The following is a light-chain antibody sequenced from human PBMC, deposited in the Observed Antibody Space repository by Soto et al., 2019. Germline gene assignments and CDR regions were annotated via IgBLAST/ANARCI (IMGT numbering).Light chain of an antibody. V-gene: IGLV2-23*01. Sequence: QSVLTQPASVSGSPGQSITISRTRTSSDVGSSNLVSWYQQHPGKAPKLIIYEGSRRPSGVSGRFSGSKSGNTASLTISGLQAEDEADYYCCSFAGSTTFYVFGTGTKVTVL. CDR2: EGS. CDR1: SSDVGSSNL. J-gene: IGLJ1*01. CDR3: CSFAGSTTFYV.